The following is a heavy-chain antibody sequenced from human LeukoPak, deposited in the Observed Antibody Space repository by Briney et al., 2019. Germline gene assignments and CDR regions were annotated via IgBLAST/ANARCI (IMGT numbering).Heavy chain of an antibody. CDR1: GFTFYTYG. Sequence: PGGSLRLSRAASGFTFYTYGMHWVRQAPGKGLEYVSGIGPDGSTTYYAKSVKGRFTISRDNSKSMAYLQMGSLTADDMAVYYCARGAQLTDYWGQGTLVTVSS. V-gene: IGHV3-64*01. J-gene: IGHJ4*02. D-gene: IGHD1-1*01. CDR2: IGPDGSTT. CDR3: ARGAQLTDY.